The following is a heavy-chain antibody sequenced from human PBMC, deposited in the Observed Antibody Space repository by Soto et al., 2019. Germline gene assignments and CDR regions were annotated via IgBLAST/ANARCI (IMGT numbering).Heavy chain of an antibody. J-gene: IGHJ3*02. Sequence: EVQLLESGGGLVQPGGSLRLSCAASGFTFSSYAMSWVRQAPGKGLEWVSAISGSGGSTYYADSVKGRFTISRDNFKNTLYLQMNSLRAEDTAVYYCAKRRSVFDAFDIWGQGTMVTVSS. V-gene: IGHV3-23*01. CDR2: ISGSGGST. D-gene: IGHD2-21*01. CDR1: GFTFSSYA. CDR3: AKRRSVFDAFDI.